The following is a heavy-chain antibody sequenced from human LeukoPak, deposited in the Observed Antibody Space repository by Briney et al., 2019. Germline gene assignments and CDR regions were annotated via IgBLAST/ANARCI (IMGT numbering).Heavy chain of an antibody. Sequence: PGGSLRLSCAASGFTVSSNYMSWVRQAPGKGLEWVSVIYSGGSTYYADSVKGRFTMPRDNAKNSLYLQMNSLRAEDTAVYYCARHNWSDPWGQGTLVTVSS. V-gene: IGHV3-66*04. CDR3: ARHNWSDP. J-gene: IGHJ5*02. CDR1: GFTVSSNY. CDR2: IYSGGST.